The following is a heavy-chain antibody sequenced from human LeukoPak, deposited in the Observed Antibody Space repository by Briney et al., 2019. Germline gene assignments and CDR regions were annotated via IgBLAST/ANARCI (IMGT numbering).Heavy chain of an antibody. Sequence: GGSLRLSCAASGFTFSSYAMSWVRQAPGKGLEWVSAISGSGGSTYYADPVKGRFTISRDNSKNTLYLQMNSLRAEDTAVYYCAKGALRFLEWLALGMDVWGQGTTVTVSS. CDR3: AKGALRFLEWLALGMDV. CDR2: ISGSGGST. CDR1: GFTFSSYA. V-gene: IGHV3-23*01. D-gene: IGHD3-3*01. J-gene: IGHJ6*02.